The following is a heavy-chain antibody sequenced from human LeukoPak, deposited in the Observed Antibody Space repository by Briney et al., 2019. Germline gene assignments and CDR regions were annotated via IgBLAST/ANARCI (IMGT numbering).Heavy chain of an antibody. Sequence: SETLSLTCTVSGGSISSSSYYWGWIRQPPGKGLEWIGSIYYSGSTYYNPSLKSRVTISVDTSKNQFSLKLSSVTAADTAVYYCARGSPRIAARLLSLDIWGQGTMVTVSS. CDR3: ARGSPRIAARLLSLDI. CDR1: GGSISSSSYY. J-gene: IGHJ3*02. CDR2: IYYSGST. V-gene: IGHV4-39*07. D-gene: IGHD6-6*01.